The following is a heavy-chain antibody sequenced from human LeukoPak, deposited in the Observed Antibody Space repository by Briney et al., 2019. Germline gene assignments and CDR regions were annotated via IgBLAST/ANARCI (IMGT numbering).Heavy chain of an antibody. D-gene: IGHD6-19*01. V-gene: IGHV3-23*01. CDR1: GFTFEDYA. CDR3: AKPGGVAVDGWGGPDAFDI. Sequence: GGSLRLSCAVSGFTFEDYAMSWVRQAPGKGLEWVSAISGSGGSTYYADSVKGRFTISRDNSKNTLYLQMNSLRAEDTAVYYCAKPGGVAVDGWGGPDAFDIWGQGTMVTVSS. J-gene: IGHJ3*02. CDR2: ISGSGGST.